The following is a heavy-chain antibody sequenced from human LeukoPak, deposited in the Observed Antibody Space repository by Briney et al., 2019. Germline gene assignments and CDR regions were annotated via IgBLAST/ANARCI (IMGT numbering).Heavy chain of an antibody. CDR2: IWYDGSNK. J-gene: IGHJ3*02. CDR3: ARRGWNDAFDI. D-gene: IGHD1-1*01. Sequence: GGSLRLSCAASGFTYSSYGMHWVRQAPGKGLEWVAVIWYDGSNKYYADSVEGRFTISRDNSKNTLYLQMNSLRAEDTAVYYCARRGWNDAFDIWGQGTMVTVSS. V-gene: IGHV3-33*01. CDR1: GFTYSSYG.